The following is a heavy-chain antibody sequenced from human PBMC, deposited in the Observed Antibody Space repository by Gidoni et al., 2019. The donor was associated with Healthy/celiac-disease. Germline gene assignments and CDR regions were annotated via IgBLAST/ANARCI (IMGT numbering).Heavy chain of an antibody. Sequence: EVQLVESGGGLVKPGGSLRLSCASSGFTFSNAWMSWVRQAPVKGREWVGRIKRRTDGVTTDYAAPVKGRFTISRDDSKNTLYLQMNSLKTEDTAVYYCTTVGILRFLEWLPPYYFDYWGQGTLVTVSS. J-gene: IGHJ4*02. V-gene: IGHV3-15*01. CDR1: GFTFSNAW. CDR3: TTVGILRFLEWLPPYYFDY. D-gene: IGHD3-3*01. CDR2: IKRRTDGVTT.